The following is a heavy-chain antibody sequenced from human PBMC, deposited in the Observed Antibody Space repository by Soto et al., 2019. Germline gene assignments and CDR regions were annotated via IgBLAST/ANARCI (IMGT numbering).Heavy chain of an antibody. CDR2: IYYSGST. CDR1: GGSISSSSYY. D-gene: IGHD3-3*01. Sequence: PSETLSLTCTVSGGSISSSSYYWGWIRQPPGKGLEWIGSIYYSGSTYYNPSLKSRVTISVDTSKNQFSLKLSSVTAADTAVYYCARMIIFGVVISPWGQGTLVTVSS. J-gene: IGHJ5*02. V-gene: IGHV4-39*01. CDR3: ARMIIFGVVISP.